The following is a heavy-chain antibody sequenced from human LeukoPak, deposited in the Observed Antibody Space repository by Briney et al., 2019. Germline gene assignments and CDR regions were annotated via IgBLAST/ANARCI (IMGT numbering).Heavy chain of an antibody. Sequence: GGSLRLPWAASGFIFSNYWRGWVRQAPGKRPEWGANMNQDGSEKYYADSVKGRFTISRDNSKNALYLQMSSLRADDTAVYYCVKDRSIAAPNNDFFDSWRQGALATVSS. V-gene: IGHV3-7*01. CDR1: GFIFSNYW. J-gene: IGHJ4*02. CDR2: MNQDGSEK. D-gene: IGHD6-6*01. CDR3: VKDRSIAAPNNDFFDS.